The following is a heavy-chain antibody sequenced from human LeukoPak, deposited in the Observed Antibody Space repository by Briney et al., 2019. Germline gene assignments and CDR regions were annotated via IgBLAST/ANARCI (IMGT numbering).Heavy chain of an antibody. D-gene: IGHD1-26*01. V-gene: IGHV3-23*01. Sequence: GGSLRLSCAASGFTFSSYAMSWVRQAPGKGLEWVSAISGSGGSTYYADSVKGRFTISRDNSKNTLYLQMNSLRAEDTAVYYCAREVHKWEDENYYYGMDVWGQGTTVTVSS. CDR1: GFTFSSYA. CDR2: ISGSGGST. CDR3: AREVHKWEDENYYYGMDV. J-gene: IGHJ6*02.